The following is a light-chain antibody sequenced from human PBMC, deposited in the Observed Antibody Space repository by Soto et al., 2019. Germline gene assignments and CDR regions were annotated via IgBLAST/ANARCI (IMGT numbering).Light chain of an antibody. V-gene: IGKV3-15*01. Sequence: EVVLKQSPASLSVSPGEVVTLCCRVSQGIGDTLAWYQHKPGQDPRILIYGASTRAAGIPARFRGSGSGTDFTLTITSLQSEDFGVYYCPQHNNWWTLGKG. CDR3: PQHNNWWT. CDR1: QGIGDT. J-gene: IGKJ1*01. CDR2: GAS.